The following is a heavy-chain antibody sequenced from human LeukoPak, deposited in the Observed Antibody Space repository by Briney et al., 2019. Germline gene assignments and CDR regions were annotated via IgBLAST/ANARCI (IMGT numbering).Heavy chain of an antibody. CDR2: IYSSVST. CDR1: GVSVSSGSYY. D-gene: IGHD3-10*01. CDR3: ARDEWFGY. J-gene: IGHJ4*02. V-gene: IGHV4-61*01. Sequence: SETLSLTCTVSGVSVSSGSYYWSWIRQPPGKGLEWIGYIYSSVSTKYYTSLKSRVTISVDTSKNQVSLNLSSVTATDTAVYYCARDEWFGYWGQGTLVTVSS.